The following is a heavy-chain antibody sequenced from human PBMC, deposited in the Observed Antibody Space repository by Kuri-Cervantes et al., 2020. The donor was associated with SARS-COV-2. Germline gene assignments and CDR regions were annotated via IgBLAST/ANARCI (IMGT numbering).Heavy chain of an antibody. V-gene: IGHV3-33*08. CDR1: GFTFSSYG. CDR2: IWYDGSNK. Sequence: GESLKISCAASGFTFSSYGMHWVRQAPGKGLEWVAVIWYDGSNKYYADSVKGRFTISRENSKNTLYLQMNSLRAEDTAVYYCAREEYSSSWSAVDFDYWGQGTLVTVSS. J-gene: IGHJ4*02. D-gene: IGHD6-13*01. CDR3: AREEYSSSWSAVDFDY.